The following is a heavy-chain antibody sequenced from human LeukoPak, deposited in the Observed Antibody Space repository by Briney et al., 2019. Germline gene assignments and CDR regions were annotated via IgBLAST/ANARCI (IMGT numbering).Heavy chain of an antibody. V-gene: IGHV4-30-2*01. Sequence: SQTLSLTCAVSGGSISSGGYSWSWIRQPPGKGLEWIGYIYHSGSTYYNPSLKSRVTISVDRSKSQFSLKLSSVTAADTAVYYCARGFDYGGNSAWFDPWGQGTLVTVSS. CDR1: GGSISSGGYS. D-gene: IGHD4-23*01. J-gene: IGHJ5*02. CDR2: IYHSGST. CDR3: ARGFDYGGNSAWFDP.